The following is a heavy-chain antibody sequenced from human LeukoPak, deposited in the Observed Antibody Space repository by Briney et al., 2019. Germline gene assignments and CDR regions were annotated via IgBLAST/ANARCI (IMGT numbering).Heavy chain of an antibody. D-gene: IGHD3-10*01. Sequence: GGSLRLSCAASGFTFEDYAMHWVRQAPGKGLEWVSLISGDGGSTYYADSVKGRFTISRDNSKSSLYLQMNSLRTEDTALYYCARTLWFGELSNYYGMDVWGQGTTVTVSS. CDR2: ISGDGGST. CDR1: GFTFEDYA. CDR3: ARTLWFGELSNYYGMDV. V-gene: IGHV3-43*02. J-gene: IGHJ6*02.